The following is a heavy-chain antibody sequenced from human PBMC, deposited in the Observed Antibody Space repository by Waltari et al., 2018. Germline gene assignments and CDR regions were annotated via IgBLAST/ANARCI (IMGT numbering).Heavy chain of an antibody. J-gene: IGHJ2*01. CDR1: GFSLSNARMG. V-gene: IGHV2-26*01. D-gene: IGHD6-13*01. CDR3: ARRRMSSSSWYSSFRGYFDL. CDR2: IFSNDEK. Sequence: QVTLKESGPVLVKPTETLTLTCTVSGFSLSNARMGVSWIRQPPGKALEWLAHIFSNDEKSYSTSLKRRLTISKDTSKSQVVLTMTNMDPVDTATYYCARRRMSSSSWYSSFRGYFDLWGRGTLVTVSS.